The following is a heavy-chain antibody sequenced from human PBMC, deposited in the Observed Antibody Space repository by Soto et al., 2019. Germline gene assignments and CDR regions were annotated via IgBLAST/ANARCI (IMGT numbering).Heavy chain of an antibody. J-gene: IGHJ5*02. D-gene: IGHD1-26*01. CDR3: ARNPSIGGSYNWFDP. CDR1: GYSFTRYW. V-gene: IGHV5-51*01. Sequence: GESLKISCKGSGYSFTRYWIGWVRQMPGKGLEWMGIIYPGDSDTRYSPSFQGQVTISAAKSISTAYLQWSSLKASDTAMYYCARNPSIGGSYNWFDPWGQGTLVTVSS. CDR2: IYPGDSDT.